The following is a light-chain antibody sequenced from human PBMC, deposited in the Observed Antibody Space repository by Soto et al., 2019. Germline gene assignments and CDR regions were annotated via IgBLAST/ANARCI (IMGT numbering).Light chain of an antibody. CDR1: QGIANY. CDR2: GAS. CDR3: QNYNRFPFT. J-gene: IGKJ3*01. Sequence: DIQMTQSPSSLAASVGDRVTISCRASQGIANYLAWYQQKPRKVPKLLIYGASTLQSGVSSRFTGSGSGTDFTLTIRSLQPEDVATYYCQNYNRFPFTFGPGTKVDI. V-gene: IGKV1-27*01.